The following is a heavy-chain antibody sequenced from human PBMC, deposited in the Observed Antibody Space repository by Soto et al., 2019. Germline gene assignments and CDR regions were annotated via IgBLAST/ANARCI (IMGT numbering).Heavy chain of an antibody. D-gene: IGHD6-13*01. Sequence: QVQLQESGPGLVKPSQTLSLTCTVSGDPINSNDYYWSWIRQSPGKGLEWIGYIFHSGSTYYRPSLKYRVTMSIDTSKNLFSLRLRSVTAADTAVYYCARRGSSWYLTWFDPWGQGTLVTVSS. V-gene: IGHV4-31*03. CDR3: ARRGSSWYLTWFDP. CDR1: GDPINSNDYY. CDR2: IFHSGST. J-gene: IGHJ5*02.